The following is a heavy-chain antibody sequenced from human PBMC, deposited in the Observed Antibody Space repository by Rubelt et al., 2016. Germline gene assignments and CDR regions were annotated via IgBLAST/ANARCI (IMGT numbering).Heavy chain of an antibody. CDR3: ARDHSSGWYLEGFFDY. Sequence: QVQLQESGPGLVKPSETLSLTCTVSGYSISSGYYWGWIRQPPGKGLEWIGSIYHSGSTYYNPSLKSRVTISVDTSKNRVALKLSSGTAADTAGYYCARDHSSGWYLEGFFDYWGQGTLVTVSS. CDR2: IYHSGST. D-gene: IGHD6-19*01. J-gene: IGHJ4*02. V-gene: IGHV4-38-2*02. CDR1: GYSISSGYY.